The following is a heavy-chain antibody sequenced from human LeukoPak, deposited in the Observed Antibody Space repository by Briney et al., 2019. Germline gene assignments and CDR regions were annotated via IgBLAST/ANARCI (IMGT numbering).Heavy chain of an antibody. CDR3: ARGYYDFWSGYLITFDY. CDR1: GGSISSYY. V-gene: IGHV4-59*01. J-gene: IGHJ4*02. D-gene: IGHD3-3*01. Sequence: SETLSLTCTVSGGSISSYYWSWIRQPPGKGLEWIGYVYYSGSTNYNPSLKSRVTISVDTSKNQFSLKLSSVTAADTAVYYCARGYYDFWSGYLITFDYWGQGTLVTVSS. CDR2: VYYSGST.